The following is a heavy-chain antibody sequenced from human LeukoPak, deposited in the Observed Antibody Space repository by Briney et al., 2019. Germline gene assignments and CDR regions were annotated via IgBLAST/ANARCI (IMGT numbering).Heavy chain of an antibody. V-gene: IGHV4-4*09. CDR2: IYTSGST. J-gene: IGHJ3*02. CDR3: ARHGALGIAAVRDAFDI. CDR1: GGSISSYY. D-gene: IGHD6-13*01. Sequence: SETLSLTCTVSGGSISSYYWSWIRQPPGKGLEWIGYIYTSGSTNYNPSLKSRVTISVDTSKNQFSLKLSSVTAADTAMYYCARHGALGIAAVRDAFDIWGQGTMVTVSS.